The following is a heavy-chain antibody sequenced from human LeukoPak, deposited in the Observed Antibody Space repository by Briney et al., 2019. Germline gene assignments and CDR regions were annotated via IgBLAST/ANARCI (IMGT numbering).Heavy chain of an antibody. J-gene: IGHJ4*02. D-gene: IGHD3-9*01. Sequence: PGGSLRLSCAASGFTFSSYGMHWVRQAPGKGLEWVAFIRYDGSNKYYADSVKGRFTISRDNSKNTLYLQMNSLRAEDTAVYYCVGSYYVILTGFDYWGQGTLVTVSS. CDR1: GFTFSSYG. V-gene: IGHV3-30*02. CDR2: IRYDGSNK. CDR3: VGSYYVILTGFDY.